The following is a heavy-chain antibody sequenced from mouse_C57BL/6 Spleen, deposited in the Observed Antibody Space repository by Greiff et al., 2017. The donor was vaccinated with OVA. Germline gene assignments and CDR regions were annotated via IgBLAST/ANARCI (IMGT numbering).Heavy chain of an antibody. D-gene: IGHD1-1*01. J-gene: IGHJ1*03. CDR1: GYTFTSYW. CDR2: IHPNSGST. V-gene: IGHV1-64*01. Sequence: QVQLKQPGAELVKPGASVKLSCKASGYTFTSYWMHWVKQRPGQGLEWIGMIHPNSGSTNYNEKFKSKATLTVDKSSSTAYMQLSSLTSEDSAVYYCARSLHYYGSSYGYFDVWGTGTTVTVSS. CDR3: ARSLHYYGSSYGYFDV.